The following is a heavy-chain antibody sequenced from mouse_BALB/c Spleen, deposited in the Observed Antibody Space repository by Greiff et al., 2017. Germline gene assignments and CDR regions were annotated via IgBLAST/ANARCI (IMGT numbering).Heavy chain of an antibody. CDR1: GYTFTDYA. CDR2: ISTYYGDA. CDR3: ARSDYDYGMDY. J-gene: IGHJ4*01. V-gene: IGHV1S137*01. D-gene: IGHD2-4*01. Sequence: QVQLKESGAELVRPGVSVKISCKGSGYTFTDYAMHWVKQSHAKSLEWIGVISTYYGDASYNQKFKGKATMTVDKSSSTAYMELARLTSEDSAIYYCARSDYDYGMDYWGQGTSVTVSS.